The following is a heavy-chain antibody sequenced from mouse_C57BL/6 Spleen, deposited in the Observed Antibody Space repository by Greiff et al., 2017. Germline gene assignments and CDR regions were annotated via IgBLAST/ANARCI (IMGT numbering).Heavy chain of an antibody. D-gene: IGHD1-1*01. CDR2: ISSGSSTI. Sequence: EVQLVESGGGLVKPGGSLKLSCAASGFTFSDYGMHWVRQAPEKGLEWVAYISSGSSTIYYADTVKGRFTISRDNAKNTLFLQMTSLRSEDTAMYYCAREGDYYGSSPYFDYWGQGTTLTVSS. CDR3: AREGDYYGSSPYFDY. J-gene: IGHJ2*01. V-gene: IGHV5-17*01. CDR1: GFTFSDYG.